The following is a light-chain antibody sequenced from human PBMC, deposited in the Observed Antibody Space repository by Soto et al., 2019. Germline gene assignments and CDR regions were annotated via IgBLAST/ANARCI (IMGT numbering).Light chain of an antibody. CDR2: GAS. CDR3: QQYGSSPWT. CDR1: QSVSSNY. Sequence: EIVLTQSPGTLSLSPGERATLSCRASQSVSSNYLGWYQQKPGQVPRLLIYGASSRATGIPDRFSGSGSGTDVTLTISRLEPEDFAVYYCQQYGSSPWTFGQGTKVEIK. V-gene: IGKV3-20*01. J-gene: IGKJ1*01.